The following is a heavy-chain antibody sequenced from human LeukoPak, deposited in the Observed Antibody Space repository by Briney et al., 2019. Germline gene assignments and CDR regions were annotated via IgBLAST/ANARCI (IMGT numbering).Heavy chain of an antibody. CDR3: ATVRLDTAMVSLDY. Sequence: WASVKVSCKASGGTFSSYAISWVRQAPGQGLEWMGGIIPIFGTANYAQKFQGRVTMTEDTSTDTAYMELSSLRSEDTAVYYCATVRLDTAMVSLDYWGQGTLVTVSS. D-gene: IGHD5-18*01. V-gene: IGHV1-69*06. CDR2: IIPIFGTA. J-gene: IGHJ4*02. CDR1: GGTFSSYA.